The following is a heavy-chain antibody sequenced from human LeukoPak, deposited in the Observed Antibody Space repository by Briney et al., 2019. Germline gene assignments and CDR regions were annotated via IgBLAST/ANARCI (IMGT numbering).Heavy chain of an antibody. CDR2: ISGSDDNV. CDR3: AKDFVRRSGELSLYYYYGMDV. D-gene: IGHD3-16*01. J-gene: IGHJ6*04. CDR1: GFTYSNYA. V-gene: IGHV3-23*01. Sequence: GGSLRLSCAASGFTYSNYAMIWVRQAPGKGREWVSGISGSDDNVCYADSVKGRFTISRDNSKNTLYLRMNNLRAEDTAEYYCAKDFVRRSGELSLYYYYGMDVWGKGTTVTVSS.